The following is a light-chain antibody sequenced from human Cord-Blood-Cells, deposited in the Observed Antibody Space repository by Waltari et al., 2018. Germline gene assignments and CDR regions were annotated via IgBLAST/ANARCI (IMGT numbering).Light chain of an antibody. J-gene: IGLJ3*02. CDR3: SSYTSSSTWV. Sequence: QSALTQPASVSGSPGQSITISCTGTSSDVGGYNYVSWYQQHPGKAPKLMIYEVSNRPSWVSNRFSSSKSGNTASLTISGLQAEDEADYYCSSYTSSSTWVFGGGTKLTVL. CDR1: SSDVGGYNY. V-gene: IGLV2-14*01. CDR2: EVS.